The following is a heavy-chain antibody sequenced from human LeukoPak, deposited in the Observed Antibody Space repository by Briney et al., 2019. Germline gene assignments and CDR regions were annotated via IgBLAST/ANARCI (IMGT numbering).Heavy chain of an antibody. Sequence: GVSLRLSYAASGFTFRTYWMHWVRQAPGKGPVWVSRFNSDGSTTYYADTVKGRFTISRDNAKNTLYLQMNSLRAEDTAVYYCARGRYYLDSWGQGTLVTVSS. V-gene: IGHV3-74*01. CDR1: GFTFRTYW. D-gene: IGHD4-17*01. CDR3: ARGRYYLDS. J-gene: IGHJ4*02. CDR2: FNSDGSTT.